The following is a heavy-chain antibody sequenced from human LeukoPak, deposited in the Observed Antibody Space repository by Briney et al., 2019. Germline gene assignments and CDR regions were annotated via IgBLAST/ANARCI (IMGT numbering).Heavy chain of an antibody. CDR2: IIPIFGTA. CDR1: GGTFSSYA. CDR3: ARDGVGGAFDI. V-gene: IGHV1-69*06. J-gene: IGHJ3*02. D-gene: IGHD4-23*01. Sequence: ASVKVFCKASGGTFSSYAISWVRQAPGQGLEWMGGIIPIFGTANYAQKFQGRVTITADKSTSTAYMELSSLRSEDTAVYYCARDGVGGAFDIWGQGTMVTVSS.